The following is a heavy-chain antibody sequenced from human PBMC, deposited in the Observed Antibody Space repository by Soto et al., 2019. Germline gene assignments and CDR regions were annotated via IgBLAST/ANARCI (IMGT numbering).Heavy chain of an antibody. D-gene: IGHD2-2*01. V-gene: IGHV4-59*01. CDR3: ARSSEYQLLDAFDI. Sequence: QVQLQESGPGLVKPSETLSLTCTVSGGSISSYYWSWIRQPPGKGLEWIGYIYYSGSTNYNPSLKSRVTISVDTSKNQFSLKLSSVTAADTGVYYCARSSEYQLLDAFDIWGQGTMVTVSS. J-gene: IGHJ3*02. CDR1: GGSISSYY. CDR2: IYYSGST.